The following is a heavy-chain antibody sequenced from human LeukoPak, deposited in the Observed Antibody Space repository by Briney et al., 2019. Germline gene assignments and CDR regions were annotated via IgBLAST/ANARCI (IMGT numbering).Heavy chain of an antibody. CDR1: GFTVSRKY. V-gene: IGHV3-53*01. Sequence: GGSLRLSCAASGFTVSRKYMSWVRQAPGKGLEWVAVIYTDGSTYYAESVKGRFTISRDNSKNTLYLQMNSLRAEDMAVYYCGRDYGDLWGQGTLVTVSS. CDR2: IYTDGST. CDR3: GRDYGDL. J-gene: IGHJ5*02. D-gene: IGHD4/OR15-4a*01.